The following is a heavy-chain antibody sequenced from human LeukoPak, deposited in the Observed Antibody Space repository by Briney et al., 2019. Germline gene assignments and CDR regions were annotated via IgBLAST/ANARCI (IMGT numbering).Heavy chain of an antibody. CDR3: AKSYFDYSTYYSYYFNL. Sequence: SETLSLTCTVSGGSISGGYWSWLRQPPGRGLEWIGYVYTSGSTNYNPSRKSRVTISVDTSKSQFALKLSSVTAADTAVYYCAKSYFDYSTYYSYYFNLWGQGALVTVSS. CDR1: GGSISGGY. D-gene: IGHD4-11*01. J-gene: IGHJ4*02. CDR2: VYTSGST. V-gene: IGHV4-4*09.